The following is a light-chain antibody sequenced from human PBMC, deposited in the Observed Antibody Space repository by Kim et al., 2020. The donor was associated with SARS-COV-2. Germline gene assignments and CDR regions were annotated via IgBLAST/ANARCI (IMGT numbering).Light chain of an antibody. Sequence: DIQMTQSPSSLSASVGDRVTITCRASQSISSYLNWYQQKPGKAPKLLIYAASSLQSGVPSRFSGSGSGTDFTLTISSLQPEDFATYYCQQSYGTPPTFGQWTKVDIK. J-gene: IGKJ1*01. CDR3: QQSYGTPPT. CDR2: AAS. V-gene: IGKV1-39*01. CDR1: QSISSY.